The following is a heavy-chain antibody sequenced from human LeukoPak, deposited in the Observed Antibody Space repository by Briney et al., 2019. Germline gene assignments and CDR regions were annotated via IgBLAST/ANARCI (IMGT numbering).Heavy chain of an antibody. V-gene: IGHV3-33*01. CDR2: IWYDGSNK. CDR1: GFTFSSYG. Sequence: GGSLRLSCAASGFTFSSYGMHWVRQAPGKGLEWVAVIWYDGSNKYYADSVKGRFTISRDNSKNTLYLQMNSLRAEDTAVYYCARGGRSSTSCYAFDHWGQGTLVTVSS. CDR3: ARGGRSSTSCYAFDH. J-gene: IGHJ4*02. D-gene: IGHD2-2*01.